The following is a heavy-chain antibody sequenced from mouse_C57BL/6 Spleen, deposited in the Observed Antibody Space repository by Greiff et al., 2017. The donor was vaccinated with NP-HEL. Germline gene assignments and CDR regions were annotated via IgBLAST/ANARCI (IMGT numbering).Heavy chain of an antibody. J-gene: IGHJ3*01. Sequence: VQLQQPGAELVRPGSSVKLSCKASGYTFTSYWMDWVKQRPGQGLEWIGNIYPSDSETHYNQKFKDKATLTVDKSSSTAYMQLSSLTSEDSAVYYCARKGHDYDGFAYWGQGTLVTVSA. CDR3: ARKGHDYDGFAY. CDR2: IYPSDSET. CDR1: GYTFTSYW. D-gene: IGHD2-4*01. V-gene: IGHV1-61*01.